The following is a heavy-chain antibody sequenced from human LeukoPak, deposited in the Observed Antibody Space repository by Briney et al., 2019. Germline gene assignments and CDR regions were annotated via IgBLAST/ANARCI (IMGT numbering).Heavy chain of an antibody. D-gene: IGHD1-26*01. CDR1: GFTFSDYD. CDR2: IGTLSDT. V-gene: IGHV3-13*01. J-gene: IGHJ3*01. Sequence: SGGSLRLSCAASGFTFSDYDMHWVRQPTGKGLEWVSSIGTLSDTYSPGSVKGRFTISRENAKNSLYLQMNNLRTEDTAIYYCARGGGQLLPDDDFDVWGRGTKVTVSS. CDR3: ARGGGQLLPDDDFDV.